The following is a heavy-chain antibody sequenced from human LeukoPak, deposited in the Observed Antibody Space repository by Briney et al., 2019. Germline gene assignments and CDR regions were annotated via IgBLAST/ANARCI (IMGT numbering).Heavy chain of an antibody. CDR1: GFTLSTNA. Sequence: GGSLRLSCLTSGFTLSTNAMSWVRQAPGKGLECVSGISASTSGTYYADSVKGRFTISRDNSKDTVFLQMNSLRAEDTAVYYCAKVRTYFYHGLDVWGQGTTVTVSS. CDR3: AKVRTYFYHGLDV. J-gene: IGHJ6*02. V-gene: IGHV3-23*01. D-gene: IGHD1-14*01. CDR2: ISASTSGT.